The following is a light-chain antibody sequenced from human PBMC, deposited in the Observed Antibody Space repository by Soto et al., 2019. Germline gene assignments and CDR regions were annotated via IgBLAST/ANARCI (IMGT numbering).Light chain of an antibody. V-gene: IGLV2-14*03. CDR3: SSYSSSSTQVV. J-gene: IGLJ2*01. CDR1: SSDVGDFNY. Sequence: QSALTQPASVSGSPGRSVTISCTGSSSDVGDFNYVSWYQHLPGRAPKLIIYDVTNRPSGISYRFSASKSGRTASLPISGLQAEDEADYYCSSYSSSSTQVVFGGGTKLTVL. CDR2: DVT.